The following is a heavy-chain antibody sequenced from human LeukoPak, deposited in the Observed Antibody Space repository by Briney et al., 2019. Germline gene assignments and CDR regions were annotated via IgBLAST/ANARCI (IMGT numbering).Heavy chain of an antibody. J-gene: IGHJ4*02. D-gene: IGHD2-2*01. CDR3: ARGQLPGNY. CDR2: IKQDGSEK. Sequence: GGSLRLSCAASGFTLTRDWMTWVRQAPGKGLEWVANIKQDGSEKYYVDSVKGRFTISRDNARNSLYLQMNSLRAEDTAVYYCARGQLPGNYWGQGTLVTVSS. CDR1: GFTLTRDW. V-gene: IGHV3-7*05.